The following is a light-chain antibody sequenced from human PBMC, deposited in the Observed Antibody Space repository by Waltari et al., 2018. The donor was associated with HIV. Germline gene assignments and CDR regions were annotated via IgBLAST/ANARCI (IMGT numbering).Light chain of an antibody. J-gene: IGKJ1*01. V-gene: IGKV3-20*01. CDR2: GAS. CDR1: QSVSSSY. Sequence: EIVLTQSPGTLSLSPGERATLSCRASQSVSSSYLAWYQQKPGLAPRLLIYGASSRATGIPDRFSGSGSGTDFTLTISRLEPEDFAMYFCQQYGSSPTWTFGQGTKVEIK. CDR3: QQYGSSPTWT.